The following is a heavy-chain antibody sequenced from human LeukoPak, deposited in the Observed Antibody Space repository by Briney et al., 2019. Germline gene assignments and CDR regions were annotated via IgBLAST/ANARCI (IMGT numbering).Heavy chain of an antibody. D-gene: IGHD3-3*01. V-gene: IGHV3-23*01. CDR3: AKGRSAFGVVGYY. J-gene: IGHJ4*02. Sequence: GGSLRLSCAASGFTFSSYAMSWVRQAPGKGLEWVSAISGSGGSTYYADSVKGRFTISRGNSKNTLYLQMNSLRAEDTAVYYCAKGRSAFGVVGYYWGQGTLVTVSS. CDR2: ISGSGGST. CDR1: GFTFSSYA.